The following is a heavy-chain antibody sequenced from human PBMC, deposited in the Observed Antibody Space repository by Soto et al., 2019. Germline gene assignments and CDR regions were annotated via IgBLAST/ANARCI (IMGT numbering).Heavy chain of an antibody. Sequence: QVQLVQSEAEVKKPGSSVKVSCKASGGTFSSYAISWVRQAPGQGLEWMGGIIPIFGTANYAQKFQDRVTITADESTSTAYMELGSLRSEDTAVYYCARSSITLVRGADYTMDVWGQGTTVTVSS. V-gene: IGHV1-69*01. J-gene: IGHJ6*02. CDR1: GGTFSSYA. D-gene: IGHD3-10*01. CDR2: IIPIFGTA. CDR3: ARSSITLVRGADYTMDV.